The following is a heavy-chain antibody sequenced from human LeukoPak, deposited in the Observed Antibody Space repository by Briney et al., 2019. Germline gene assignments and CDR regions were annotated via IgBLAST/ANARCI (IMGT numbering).Heavy chain of an antibody. CDR3: ARQLGYGDYHFDY. V-gene: IGHV4-39*01. D-gene: IGHD4-17*01. Sequence: SETLSLTCTVSGGSISSSSYYWGWIRQPPGKGLEWIGSIYYSGGTYYNPSLKSRVTISVDTSKNQFSLKLSSVTAADTAVYYCARQLGYGDYHFDYWGQGTLVTVSS. CDR1: GGSISSSSYY. J-gene: IGHJ4*02. CDR2: IYYSGGT.